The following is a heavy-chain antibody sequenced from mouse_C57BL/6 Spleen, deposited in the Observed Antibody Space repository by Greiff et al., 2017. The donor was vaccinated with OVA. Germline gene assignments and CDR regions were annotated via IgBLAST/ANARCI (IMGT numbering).Heavy chain of an antibody. D-gene: IGHD1-1*01. V-gene: IGHV5-17*01. J-gene: IGHJ3*01. CDR2: ISSGSSTI. CDR3: ARDYGSSYFAY. CDR1: GFTFSDSG. Sequence: DVHLVESGGGLVKPGGSLKLSCAASGFTFSDSGLHLVRPAPEKGLEWVAYISSGSSTIYYADTVKGRFTISRDNAKNTLFLQMTSLRSEDTAMYYCARDYGSSYFAYWGQGTLVTVSA.